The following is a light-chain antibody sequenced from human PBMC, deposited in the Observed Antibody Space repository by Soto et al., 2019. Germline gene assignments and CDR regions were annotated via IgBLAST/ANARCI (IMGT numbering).Light chain of an antibody. J-gene: IGLJ3*02. CDR2: EVS. CDR1: SSDVGAYNR. V-gene: IGLV2-14*01. CDR3: SSFTSSDTWV. Sequence: QSALTQPASVSGSPGQSITISCTGTSSDVGAYNRVSWCQQHPGKAPKLMIYEVSNRPSGVSHRFSGSKSGNMASLTISGLQAEDEADYYCSSFTSSDTWVFGGGTKLTVL.